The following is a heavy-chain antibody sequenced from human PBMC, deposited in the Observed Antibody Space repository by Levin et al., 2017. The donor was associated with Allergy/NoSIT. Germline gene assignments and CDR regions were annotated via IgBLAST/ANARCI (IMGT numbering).Heavy chain of an antibody. CDR2: INWNGGST. V-gene: IGHV3-20*04. CDR1: GFTFDDYG. Sequence: GESLKISCAASGFTFDDYGMSWVRQAPGKGLEWVSGINWNGGSTGYADSVKGRFTISRDNAKNSLYLQMNSLRAEDTALYYCARGYSGYDWGYYFDYWGQGTLVTVSS. D-gene: IGHD5-12*01. CDR3: ARGYSGYDWGYYFDY. J-gene: IGHJ4*02.